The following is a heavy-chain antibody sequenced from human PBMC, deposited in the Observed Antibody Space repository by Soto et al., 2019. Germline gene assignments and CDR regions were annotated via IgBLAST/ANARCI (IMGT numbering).Heavy chain of an antibody. Sequence: SETLSLTCTVSGGSISSSSYYWGWIRQPPGKGLEWIGSIYYSGSTYYNPSLKSRVTISVDTSKNQFSLKLSSVTAADTAVYYCEGIAVAGSSTVYYGMDVWGQGTTVTSP. CDR3: EGIAVAGSSTVYYGMDV. D-gene: IGHD6-19*01. V-gene: IGHV4-39*01. CDR1: GGSISSSSYY. CDR2: IYYSGST. J-gene: IGHJ6*02.